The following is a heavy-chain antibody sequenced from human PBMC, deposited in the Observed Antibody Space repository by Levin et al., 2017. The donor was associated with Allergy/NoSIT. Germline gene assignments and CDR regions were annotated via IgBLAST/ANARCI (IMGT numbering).Heavy chain of an antibody. D-gene: IGHD4-17*01. CDR3: ASSYGAMGY. J-gene: IGHJ4*02. CDR2: IKEDGSEK. CDR1: GFTFSSYW. V-gene: IGHV3-7*03. Sequence: PGGSLRLSCATSGFTFSSYWMTWVRQAPGKGLEWVANIKEDGSEKKYVDSVKGRFTISRDNAKNSLYLQMSSLRAEDTAIYYCASSYGAMGYWGQGTLVTVSS.